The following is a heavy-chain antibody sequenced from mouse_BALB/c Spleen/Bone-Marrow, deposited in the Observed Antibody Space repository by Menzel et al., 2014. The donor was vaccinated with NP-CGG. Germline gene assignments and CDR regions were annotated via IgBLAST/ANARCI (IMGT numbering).Heavy chain of an antibody. CDR1: GFTFSSFG. V-gene: IGHV5-17*02. CDR3: AREGGYGNPGY. CDR2: ISSGSSTI. J-gene: IGHJ2*01. Sequence: EVMLVESGGGLVQPGGSRKLSCAASGFTFSSFGMHWVRQAPEKGLEWVAYISSGSSTIYYADTVKGRFTISRDNPKNTLFLQMTSLRSEDTAMYYCAREGGYGNPGYWGQGTTLTVSS. D-gene: IGHD2-10*02.